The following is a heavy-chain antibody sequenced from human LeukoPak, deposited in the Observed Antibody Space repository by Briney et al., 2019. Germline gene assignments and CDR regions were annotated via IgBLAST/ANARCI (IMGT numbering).Heavy chain of an antibody. CDR1: GFTFSNYW. CDR3: ARVVDYGWFDP. J-gene: IGHJ5*02. D-gene: IGHD3-16*01. Sequence: GGSLRLSCTASGFTFSNYWMGWVRQAPGEVLECVANIKEDGTTIYCGDSVKGRFTISRDNGKNSMYLQMKSVREEDTAVYYCARVVDYGWFDPWGQGTLVAVSS. V-gene: IGHV3-7*01. CDR2: IKEDGTTI.